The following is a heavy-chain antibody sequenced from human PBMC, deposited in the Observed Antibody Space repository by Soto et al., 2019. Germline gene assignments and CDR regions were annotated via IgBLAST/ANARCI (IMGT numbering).Heavy chain of an antibody. Sequence: QVQLVQSGAEVKKPGASVKVSCKASGYTFTSYDINWVRQATGQGLAWMGWMNPNSGNTGYAQKVRGRVTMTRNTSISTAYMELSSLRSEDTAVYYCARERTGTTSMDVWGQGTTVTVSS. J-gene: IGHJ6*02. CDR3: ARERTGTTSMDV. V-gene: IGHV1-8*01. D-gene: IGHD1-1*01. CDR1: GYTFTSYD. CDR2: MNPNSGNT.